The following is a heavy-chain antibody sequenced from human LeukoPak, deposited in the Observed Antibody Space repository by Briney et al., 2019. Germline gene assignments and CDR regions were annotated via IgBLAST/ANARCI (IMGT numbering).Heavy chain of an antibody. Sequence: PSETLSLTCTVSGGSISSSNYYWGWIRQPPGKGLEWIGSIYYSGSTYYSPSLKSRVTISVDTSKNQFSLKLSSVTAADTAVYYCARALRGIIVATTGGYFDYWGQGTLVTVSS. CDR1: GGSISSSNYY. CDR3: ARALRGIIVATTGGYFDY. D-gene: IGHD5-12*01. V-gene: IGHV4-39*07. CDR2: IYYSGST. J-gene: IGHJ4*02.